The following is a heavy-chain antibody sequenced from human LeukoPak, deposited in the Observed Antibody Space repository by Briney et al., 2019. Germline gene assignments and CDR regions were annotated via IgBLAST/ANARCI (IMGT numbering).Heavy chain of an antibody. J-gene: IGHJ3*02. CDR1: GFTFSDYA. V-gene: IGHV3-48*04. Sequence: PGGSLRLSCAASGFTFSDYAMNWVRQAPGKGLEWVSYISTSTTTIYYADSVKGRFTISRDNARNSLYLQMNSLRAEDTAVYYCARDLDIEVAAVPSYFDAFDIWGQGTMVTVSS. CDR3: ARDLDIEVAAVPSYFDAFDI. D-gene: IGHD2-2*01. CDR2: ISTSTTTI.